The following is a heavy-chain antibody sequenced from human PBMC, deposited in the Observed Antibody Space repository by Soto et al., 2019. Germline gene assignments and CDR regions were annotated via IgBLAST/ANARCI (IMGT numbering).Heavy chain of an antibody. V-gene: IGHV4-4*07. J-gene: IGHJ3*02. CDR2: IYTSGST. D-gene: IGHD3-10*01. CDR1: GGSISSYY. Sequence: SETLSLTCTVSGGSISSYYWIWIRQPAGKGVEWIGRIYTSGSTNYKPSLKSRVTMSVDAATNQFSVKLGCFTAPDTAVYYCARDRRGYYYGSGHDAFDIWGQGTMVTVSS. CDR3: ARDRRGYYYGSGHDAFDI.